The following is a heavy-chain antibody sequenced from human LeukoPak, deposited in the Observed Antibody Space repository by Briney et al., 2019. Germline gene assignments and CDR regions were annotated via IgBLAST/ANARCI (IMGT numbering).Heavy chain of an antibody. V-gene: IGHV3-23*01. Sequence: AGPQSLLCAPCVFTFYINDIMWLRQAPGKRLEWVTTNGGSGDKSVYADTVRGRFTIYRDNYKQMVHLQMNSVTGEDSALYYCVRQGDASSGWGDQDFWGQGALVTVSS. J-gene: IGHJ4*02. CDR2: NGGSGDKS. D-gene: IGHD6-19*01. CDR1: VFTFYIND. CDR3: VRQGDASSGWGDQDF.